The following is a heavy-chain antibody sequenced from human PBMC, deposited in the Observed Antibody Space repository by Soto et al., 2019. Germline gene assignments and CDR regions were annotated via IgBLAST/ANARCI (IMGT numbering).Heavy chain of an antibody. Sequence: GASVKVSCKASGYTFTSYDINWVRQATGQGLEWMGWMNPNSGNTAYAQKFQGRVTMTRNTSISTAYMELRSLRSDDTAVYYCARDGPMDRAFDIWGQGTMVTVSS. CDR2: MNPNSGNT. J-gene: IGHJ3*02. V-gene: IGHV1-8*01. CDR3: ARDGPMDRAFDI. CDR1: GYTFTSYD. D-gene: IGHD3-10*01.